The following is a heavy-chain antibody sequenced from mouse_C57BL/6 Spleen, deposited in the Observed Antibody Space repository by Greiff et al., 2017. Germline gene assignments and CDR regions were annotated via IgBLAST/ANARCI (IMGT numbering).Heavy chain of an antibody. J-gene: IGHJ1*03. D-gene: IGHD2-4*01. V-gene: IGHV1-80*01. CDR2: IYPGDGDT. CDR1: GYAFSSYW. Sequence: VQGVESGAELVKPGASVKISCKASGYAFSSYWMNWVKQRPGKGLEWIGQIYPGDGDTNYNGKFKGKATLTADKSSSTAYMQLSSLTSEDSAVYFCARSRAYYDYDGYFDVWGTGTTVTVSS. CDR3: ARSRAYYDYDGYFDV.